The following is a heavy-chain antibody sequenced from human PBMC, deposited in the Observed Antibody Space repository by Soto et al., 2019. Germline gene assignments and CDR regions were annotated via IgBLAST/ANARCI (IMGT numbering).Heavy chain of an antibody. CDR2: MNPNSGNT. Sequence: GASVKGSLKASWYTFTRFDIKWVRQATGQGLEWMGWMNPNSGNTGYAQKFQGRVTMTRNTSISTAYMELSSLRSEDTAVYYCAREDYSDDYWGQGTLVTVSS. V-gene: IGHV1-8*01. D-gene: IGHD4-17*01. CDR3: AREDYSDDY. CDR1: WYTFTRFD. J-gene: IGHJ4*02.